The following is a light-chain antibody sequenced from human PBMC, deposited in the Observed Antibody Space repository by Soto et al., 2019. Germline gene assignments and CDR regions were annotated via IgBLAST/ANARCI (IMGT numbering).Light chain of an antibody. CDR1: SSDVGGYKY. J-gene: IGLJ1*01. CDR3: SSYTSSTTYV. Sequence: QLVLTQPASVSGSPGQSITISCTGTSSDVGGYKYVSWYQHHPGKGPKLMLYDVSNRPSGVSNRFSGSKSGNTASLTISGLQAEDEADYYCSSYTSSTTYVFGTGTKLTVL. CDR2: DVS. V-gene: IGLV2-14*01.